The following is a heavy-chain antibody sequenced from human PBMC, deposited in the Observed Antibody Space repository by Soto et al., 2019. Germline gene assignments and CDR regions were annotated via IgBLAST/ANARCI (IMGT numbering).Heavy chain of an antibody. D-gene: IGHD2-15*01. J-gene: IGHJ6*02. Sequence: SLRLSCAASGFTFSSYSMNWVRQAPGKGLEWVSSISSSSSYIYYADSVKGRFTISRDNAKNSLYLQMNSLRAEDTAVYYCARSVVVAANYYYYYGMDVWGQGTTVTVSS. CDR3: ARSVVVAANYYYYYGMDV. CDR2: ISSSSSYI. V-gene: IGHV3-21*01. CDR1: GFTFSSYS.